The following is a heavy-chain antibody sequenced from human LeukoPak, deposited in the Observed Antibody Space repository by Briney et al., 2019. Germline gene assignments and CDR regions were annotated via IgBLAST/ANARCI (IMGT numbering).Heavy chain of an antibody. D-gene: IGHD2-15*01. CDR1: GFIFSNAW. CDR2: IKSKYNGGTR. CDR3: TAMGCSGDTCYFIY. Sequence: PGGSLRLSCAASGFIFSNAWMSWVRQAPGKGLEWVGRIKSKYNGGTRDYAAPVKDRFTISRDDSKDTLYVQMNSLKIEDTAVYYCTAMGCSGDTCYFIYWGQGTLVTVSS. V-gene: IGHV3-15*01. J-gene: IGHJ4*02.